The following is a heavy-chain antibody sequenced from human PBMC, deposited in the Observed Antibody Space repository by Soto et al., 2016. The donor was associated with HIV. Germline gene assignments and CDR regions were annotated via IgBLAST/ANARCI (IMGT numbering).Heavy chain of an antibody. Sequence: QVQLVQSGAEVKKPGASVKVSCKTSGYTFINYDINWVRQTPGQGLHWLGWMNPKSGNKGSSQNFQGRLTMTSDNSISTAYMELSSLTSEDTAIYFCARDAGTYYGSGSYFYWGQGNAGHRLL. D-gene: IGHD3-10*01. J-gene: IGHJ4*02. CDR3: ARDAGTYYGSGSYFY. CDR2: MNPKSGNK. CDR1: GYTFINYD. V-gene: IGHV1-8*01.